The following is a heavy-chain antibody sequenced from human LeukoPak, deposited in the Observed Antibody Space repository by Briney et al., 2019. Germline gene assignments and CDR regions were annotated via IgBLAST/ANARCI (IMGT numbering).Heavy chain of an antibody. V-gene: IGHV4-59*01. J-gene: IGHJ3*02. CDR2: IYYSGST. Sequence: PSETLSLTCTVSGGSISSYYWSRIRQPPGKGLEWIGYIYYSGSTNYNPSLKSRVTISVDTSKNQFSLKLSSVTAADTAVYYCARAIVVVPAAIGPPAAFDTWGQGTMVTVSS. CDR1: GGSISSYY. CDR3: ARAIVVVPAAIGPPAAFDT. D-gene: IGHD2-2*01.